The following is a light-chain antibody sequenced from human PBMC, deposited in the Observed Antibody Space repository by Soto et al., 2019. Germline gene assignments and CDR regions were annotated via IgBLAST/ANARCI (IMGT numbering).Light chain of an antibody. V-gene: IGLV2-14*01. CDR2: EVS. CDR1: SSDVGAHNY. Sequence: QSVLTQPASVSGSPGQSITISCTGTSSDVGAHNYVSWYQQHPGKAPKLMIYEVSNRPSGVSNRFSGSKSGNTASLTISGLQAEDEADYYCSSYSRSSFYVFGTGTKVTVL. CDR3: SSYSRSSFYV. J-gene: IGLJ1*01.